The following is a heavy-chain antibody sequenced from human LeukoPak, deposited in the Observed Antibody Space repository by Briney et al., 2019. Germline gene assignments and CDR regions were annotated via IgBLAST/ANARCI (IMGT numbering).Heavy chain of an antibody. CDR3: ARQDRSVGTNIYYFDY. D-gene: IGHD1-26*01. CDR1: GGPISNYY. J-gene: IGHJ4*02. V-gene: IGHV4-59*08. Sequence: SETLSLTCAVSGGPISNYYWSWIRQPPGKGLEWIAYIYYSGSTNYSPSLQSRVTIAVDTSKNQLTLKLSSVTAADTAVYYCARQDRSVGTNIYYFDYWGQGILVTVSS. CDR2: IYYSGST.